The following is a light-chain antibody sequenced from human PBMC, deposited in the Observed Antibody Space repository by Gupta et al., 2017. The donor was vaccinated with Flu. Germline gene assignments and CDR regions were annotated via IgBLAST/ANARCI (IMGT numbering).Light chain of an antibody. CDR2: DAS. Sequence: EIVLTQSPATLSLSPGERATLSCRASQSVSSSLAWYQQKPGQAPSLLIYDASNRATGIPARFSGSGSGTDFTLTISMLDSEDFTVYYCQQCSTWPYTFGQGTKMEIK. J-gene: IGKJ2*01. CDR3: QQCSTWPYT. CDR1: QSVSSS. V-gene: IGKV3-11*01.